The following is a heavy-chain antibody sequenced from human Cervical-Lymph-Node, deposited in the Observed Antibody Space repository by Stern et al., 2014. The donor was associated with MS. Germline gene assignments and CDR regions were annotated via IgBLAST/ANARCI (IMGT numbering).Heavy chain of an antibody. J-gene: IGHJ4*02. CDR1: GYTFTSYW. Sequence: EVQLVESGPEVKRPGESLKISCQASGYTFTSYWIGWVRQMPGKGLEWIAIIFPGGSDIRYGRSFKGQVTFSTAKSSSTANLQWNNLKASDTAIYYCARQRYFDYWGQGTLVTVSS. CDR3: ARQRYFDY. CDR2: IFPGGSDI. V-gene: IGHV5-51*01.